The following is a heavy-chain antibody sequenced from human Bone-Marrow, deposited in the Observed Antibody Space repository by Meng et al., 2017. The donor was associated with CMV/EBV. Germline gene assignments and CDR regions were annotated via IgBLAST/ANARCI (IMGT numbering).Heavy chain of an antibody. V-gene: IGHV3-23*01. D-gene: IGHD2-21*01. Sequence: GESLKISCAASGFTFSRHAMSWVRQTAEKGLEWVSSISGSGDNTYYADSVKGRFTISRDDSKNTLYLQMKSLRVEDTAVYYCAKEAEIPFDYSGHPTLVTFSS. J-gene: IGHJ4*01. CDR2: ISGSGDNT. CDR3: AKEAEIPFDY. CDR1: GFTFSRHA.